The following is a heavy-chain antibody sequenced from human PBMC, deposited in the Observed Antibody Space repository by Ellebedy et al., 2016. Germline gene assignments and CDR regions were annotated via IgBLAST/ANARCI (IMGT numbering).Heavy chain of an antibody. CDR3: VREGGGGWFDP. V-gene: IGHV1-18*01. J-gene: IGHJ5*02. CDR2: ISVYNGDT. CDR1: GYTFRSYT. D-gene: IGHD4-23*01. Sequence: ASVKVSXXASGYTFRSYTISWVRQAPGQGLEWMGWISVYNGDTHNAQKVQGRVTMTTDTSMRTAYLEVRSLRSADTAVYYCVREGGGGWFDPWGQGTLVTVSS.